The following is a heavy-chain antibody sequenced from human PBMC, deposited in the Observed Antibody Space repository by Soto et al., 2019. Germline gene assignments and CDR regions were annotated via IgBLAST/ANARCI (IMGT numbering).Heavy chain of an antibody. V-gene: IGHV3-30*03. CDR2: ISYDGSDK. Sequence: QVQLVESGGGVVQPGRSLRLSCAASGFTFSSYAMHWVRQAPGKGLEWVAVISYDGSDKYYADSVKGRFTISRDNSKXXXXXXXXXXXXXXXXXXXXXXALGELSPESYDYCGQGTLITVSS. J-gene: IGHJ4*02. D-gene: IGHD3-10*01. CDR1: GFTFSSYA. CDR3: XXALGELSPESYDY.